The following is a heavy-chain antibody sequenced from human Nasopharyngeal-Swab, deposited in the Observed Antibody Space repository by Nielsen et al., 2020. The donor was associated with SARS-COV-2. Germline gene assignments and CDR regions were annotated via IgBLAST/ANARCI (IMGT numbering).Heavy chain of an antibody. CDR1: GCSISSGGYS. CDR3: ARIAGDINMVRGATNYYYYGMDV. Sequence: SETLSLPCTVSGCSISSGGYSWSWILQHPGKGLEWIGYIYYSGSTYYNPSLKSRVTISVDTSKNQFSLKLSSVTAADTAVYYCARIAGDINMVRGATNYYYYGMDVWGQGTTVTVSS. CDR2: IYYSGST. J-gene: IGHJ6*02. V-gene: IGHV4-31*03. D-gene: IGHD3-10*01.